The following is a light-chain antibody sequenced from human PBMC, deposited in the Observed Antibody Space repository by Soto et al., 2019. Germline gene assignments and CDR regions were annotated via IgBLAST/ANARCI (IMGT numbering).Light chain of an antibody. CDR1: QSISRH. CDR3: QQGYSTPVT. J-gene: IGKJ5*01. CDR2: GAS. Sequence: DLHMTQSPSSLSPSVGDRVTLTFRASQSISRHLNWYQQKPGRAPRLLIYGASNLQSGVPSRFSGSGSGTDFTLTISSLLPEDFATYYCQQGYSTPVTFGQGTRLEIK. V-gene: IGKV1-39*01.